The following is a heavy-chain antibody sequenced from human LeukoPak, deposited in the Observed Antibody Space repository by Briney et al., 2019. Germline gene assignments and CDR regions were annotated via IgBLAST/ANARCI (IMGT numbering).Heavy chain of an antibody. D-gene: IGHD3-10*02. CDR2: ISSSCSTI. J-gene: IGHJ6*04. CDR3: AELGITMIGGV. Sequence: GGSLRLSCAASGFTFSSYEMNWVRQAPGKGLEWVSYISSSCSTIYYADSVKGRFTISRDNAKDSLYLQMNSLRAEDTAVYYCAELGITMIGGVWGKGTTVTISS. CDR1: GFTFSSYE. V-gene: IGHV3-48*03.